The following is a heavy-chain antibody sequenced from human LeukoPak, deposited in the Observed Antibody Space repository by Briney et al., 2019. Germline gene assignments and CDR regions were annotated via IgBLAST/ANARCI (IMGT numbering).Heavy chain of an antibody. CDR2: IYYSGST. CDR3: ARAAGRDAFDI. D-gene: IGHD6-13*01. Sequence: SETLSLTCAVYGVSFSGYYWSWIRQHPGKGLEWIGYIYYSGSTYYNPSLKSRVTISVDTSKNQFSLKLSSVTAADTAVYYCARAAGRDAFDIWGQGTMVTVSS. V-gene: IGHV4-31*11. CDR1: GVSFSGYY. J-gene: IGHJ3*02.